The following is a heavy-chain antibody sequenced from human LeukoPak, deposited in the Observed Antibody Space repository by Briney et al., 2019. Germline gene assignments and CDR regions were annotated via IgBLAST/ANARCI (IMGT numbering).Heavy chain of an antibody. J-gene: IGHJ6*03. V-gene: IGHV3-7*01. Sequence: GGSLRLSCAASGFTFSSYEMNWVRQAPGKGLEWVANIKQDGSEKYYVDSVKGRFTISRDNAKNSLYLQMNSLRAEDTAVYYCARDHQIAVAPNYYMDVWGKGTTVTVSS. CDR1: GFTFSSYE. D-gene: IGHD6-19*01. CDR2: IKQDGSEK. CDR3: ARDHQIAVAPNYYMDV.